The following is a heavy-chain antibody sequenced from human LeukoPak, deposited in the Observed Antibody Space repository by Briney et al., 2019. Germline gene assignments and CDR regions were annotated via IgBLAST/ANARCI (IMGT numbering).Heavy chain of an antibody. Sequence: SQTLSLTCTVSGGSISSGGYYWSWIRQHPGKGLEWIGYIYYSGSTYYNPSLKSRVTISVDTSKNQFSLKLSSVTAADTAVYYCARGSDYDSSGYYGGFYWGQGTLVTVSS. CDR1: GGSISSGGYY. J-gene: IGHJ4*02. CDR2: IYYSGST. V-gene: IGHV4-31*03. CDR3: ARGSDYDSSGYYGGFY. D-gene: IGHD3-22*01.